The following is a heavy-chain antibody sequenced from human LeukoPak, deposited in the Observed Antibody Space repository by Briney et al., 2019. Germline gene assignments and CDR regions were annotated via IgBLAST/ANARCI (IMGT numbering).Heavy chain of an antibody. CDR1: GFTFSTYT. J-gene: IGHJ4*02. Sequence: PGGSLRLSCAASGFTFSTYTMNWVRQAPGKGLEWVSYITTTSTTKLYADSVKGRFTISRDNSKNTLYLQMNSLRAEDTAVYYCAKDQYNWNDGFDYWGQGTLVTVSS. D-gene: IGHD1-20*01. CDR3: AKDQYNWNDGFDY. V-gene: IGHV3-48*01. CDR2: ITTTSTTK.